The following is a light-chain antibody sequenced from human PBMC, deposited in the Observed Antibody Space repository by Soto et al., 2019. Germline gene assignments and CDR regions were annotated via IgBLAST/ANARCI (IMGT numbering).Light chain of an antibody. Sequence: EIVLTQSPGTLSLSPGERATLSCRASQSVRSNYLAWYQQKPGQAPRLLIYGASSRATGIPDRFSGSGSGTDFTLTISRLEPEDVAVYYCQHYGSSAYTFGQGTTVEI. J-gene: IGKJ2*01. CDR1: QSVRSNY. V-gene: IGKV3-20*01. CDR3: QHYGSSAYT. CDR2: GAS.